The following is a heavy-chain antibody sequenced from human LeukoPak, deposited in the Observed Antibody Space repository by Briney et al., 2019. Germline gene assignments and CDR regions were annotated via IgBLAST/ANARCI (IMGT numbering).Heavy chain of an antibody. CDR1: GFTFSDYY. V-gene: IGHV4-59*08. CDR2: IYYSGST. J-gene: IGHJ4*02. Sequence: GSLRLSCAASGFTFSDYYMSWIRQAPGKGLEWIGYIYYSGSTNYNPSLKSRVTISVDTSKNQFSLKLSSVTAADTAVYYCARSGGYSSPLGYWGQGTLVTVSP. CDR3: ARSGGYSSPLGY. D-gene: IGHD6-13*01.